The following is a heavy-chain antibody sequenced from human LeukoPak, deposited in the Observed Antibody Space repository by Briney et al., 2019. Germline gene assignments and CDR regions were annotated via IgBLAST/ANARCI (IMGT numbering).Heavy chain of an antibody. CDR1: GGTFSSYA. CDR2: IIPILGIA. J-gene: IGHJ6*02. CDR3: ARGARFLEWHNYYYYYGMDV. V-gene: IGHV1-69*04. D-gene: IGHD3-3*01. Sequence: ASVKVSCKASGGTFSSYAISWVRQAPGQGLEWMGRIIPILGIANYAQKFQGRATITADKSTSTAYMELSSLRSEDTAVYYCARGARFLEWHNYYYYYGMDVWGQGTTVTVSS.